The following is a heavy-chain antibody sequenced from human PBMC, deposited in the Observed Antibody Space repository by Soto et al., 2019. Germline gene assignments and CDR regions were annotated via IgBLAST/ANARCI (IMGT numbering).Heavy chain of an antibody. J-gene: IGHJ5*02. Sequence: SETLSLTCTVSGGSISSGDYYWSWIRQPPGKGLEWIGYIYYSGSTYYNTSLKSRVTISVDTSKNQFSLKLSSVTAADTAVYYCARYTIFGVVITNWFDPWGQGTLVTVSS. D-gene: IGHD3-3*01. CDR2: IYYSGST. V-gene: IGHV4-30-4*01. CDR3: ARYTIFGVVITNWFDP. CDR1: GGSISSGDYY.